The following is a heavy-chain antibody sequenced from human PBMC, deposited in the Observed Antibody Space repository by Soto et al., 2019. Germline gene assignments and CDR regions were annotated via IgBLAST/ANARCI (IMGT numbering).Heavy chain of an antibody. CDR3: ARGGLQHALGV. CDR2: VNNDGTDT. CDR1: GFTFSNYW. J-gene: IGHJ6*02. D-gene: IGHD6-13*01. Sequence: EVQLVESGGGLVQPGGSLRLSCAASGFTFSNYWMYWVRQAPGKGLVWVSRVNNDGTDTTHADSVKGRFTISRDNAENTLYLQMNSLIAEDTAVYYCARGGLQHALGVWGQGSTVTVSS. V-gene: IGHV3-74*03.